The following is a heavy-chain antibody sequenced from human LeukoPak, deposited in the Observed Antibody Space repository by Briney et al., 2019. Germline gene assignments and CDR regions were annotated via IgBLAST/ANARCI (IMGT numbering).Heavy chain of an antibody. Sequence: GGSLRLSCAASGFTFSSYWMSWVRQAPGKGLEWVANIKQDGSEKYYVDSVKGRFTISRDNAKNSLYLQMNSLRAEDTAVYYCARGNGVEMATIPPYYFDYWGQGTLVTVSS. CDR2: IKQDGSEK. CDR3: ARGNGVEMATIPPYYFDY. V-gene: IGHV3-7*01. D-gene: IGHD5-24*01. CDR1: GFTFSSYW. J-gene: IGHJ4*02.